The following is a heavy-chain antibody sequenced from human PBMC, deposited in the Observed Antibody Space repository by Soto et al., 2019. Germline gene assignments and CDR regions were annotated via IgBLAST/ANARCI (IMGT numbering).Heavy chain of an antibody. CDR1: GYTFNTYG. CDR3: ARDWRGAEGFDP. J-gene: IGHJ5*02. CDR2: IGTHNGDT. Sequence: QVQLVQSGPEVKKPGASVKVSCKASGYTFNTYGFSWVRQAPGQGLEWVGWIGTHNGDTTYAQKFQGRVTMTIDTSTTTSYMELRSLTSDGTAMYFCARDWRGAEGFDPWGQGTLVTVSS. V-gene: IGHV1-18*01. D-gene: IGHD3-3*01.